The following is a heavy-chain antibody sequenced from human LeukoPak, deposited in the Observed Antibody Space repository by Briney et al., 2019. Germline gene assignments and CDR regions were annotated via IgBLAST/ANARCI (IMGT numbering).Heavy chain of an antibody. V-gene: IGHV3-23*01. CDR3: AKVGPKITYYYDSSGGNFDY. J-gene: IGHJ4*02. Sequence: GGSLRLSCAASGFTFSSYAMSWVRQAPGKGLEWVSAISGSGGSTYYADSVKGRFTISRDNSKNTLYLQVNSLRAEDTAVYYCAKVGPKITYYYDSSGGNFDYWGQGTLVTVSS. D-gene: IGHD3-22*01. CDR1: GFTFSSYA. CDR2: ISGSGGST.